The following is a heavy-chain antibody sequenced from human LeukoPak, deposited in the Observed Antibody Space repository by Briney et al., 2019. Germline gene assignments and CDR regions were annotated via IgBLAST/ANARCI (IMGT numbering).Heavy chain of an antibody. V-gene: IGHV3-23*01. CDR1: GFTFSSYA. D-gene: IGHD1-26*01. Sequence: VGSLRLSCAASGFTFSSYAMTWVRQAPGTGLQWVSAISGTGDTTYYADSVKGRFTISRDNSKNTLYLQMNSLRAEDTAIYYCAKDAQGASRPRCYFDYWGQGTLVTVSP. J-gene: IGHJ4*02. CDR2: ISGTGDTT. CDR3: AKDAQGASRPRCYFDY.